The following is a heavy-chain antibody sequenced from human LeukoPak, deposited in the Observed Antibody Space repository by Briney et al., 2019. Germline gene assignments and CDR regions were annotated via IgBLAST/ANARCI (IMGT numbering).Heavy chain of an antibody. Sequence: ASVKVSXKVSGYTFTDYYMHWVQQAPGKGLEWMGLVDPEDGETIYAKKFQGRVAITADTSTDTAYMELSSLRSEDTAVCYCATVDYYDSSGLDYWGQGTLVTVSS. D-gene: IGHD3-22*01. CDR1: GYTFTDYY. V-gene: IGHV1-69-2*01. CDR2: VDPEDGET. J-gene: IGHJ4*02. CDR3: ATVDYYDSSGLDY.